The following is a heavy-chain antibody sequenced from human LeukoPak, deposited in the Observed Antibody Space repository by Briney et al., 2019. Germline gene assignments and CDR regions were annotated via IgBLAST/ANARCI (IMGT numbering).Heavy chain of an antibody. V-gene: IGHV1-2*02. CDR1: GYTFTGYY. CDR2: INPNSGGT. D-gene: IGHD3-10*01. CDR3: ARVERTYGSGQAGGY. Sequence: ASVKVSCKASGYTFTGYYMHWVRQAPGQGLEWMGWINPNSGGTNYAQKFQGRVTMTRDTSISTAYMELSRLRSDDTAVYYCARVERTYGSGQAGGYWGQGTLVTASS. J-gene: IGHJ4*02.